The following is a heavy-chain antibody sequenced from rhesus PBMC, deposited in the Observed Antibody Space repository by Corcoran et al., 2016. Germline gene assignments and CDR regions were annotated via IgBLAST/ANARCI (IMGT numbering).Heavy chain of an antibody. V-gene: IGHV3S18*01. Sequence: EVQLVESGGGLAKLGGVLSLSCAASGFSFRAYYMYWVRQAPGKGLEWVSGISYTGDSTYYADSVEGRFTISRENAKNTLYLQMDSLRAEDTAVYYCARGPDDSDSWGQGVVVTVSS. CDR2: ISYTGDST. J-gene: IGHJ6*01. CDR1: GFSFRAYY. CDR3: ARGPDDSDS.